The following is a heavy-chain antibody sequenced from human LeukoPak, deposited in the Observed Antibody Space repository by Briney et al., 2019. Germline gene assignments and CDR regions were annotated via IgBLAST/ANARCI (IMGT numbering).Heavy chain of an antibody. V-gene: IGHV1-2*02. CDR3: ARANPLYCSSTTCLFDY. CDR1: GYTFTGYY. J-gene: IGHJ4*02. D-gene: IGHD2-2*01. CDR2: INPNSGDT. Sequence: ASVKVSCKASGYTFTGYYMHWVRQARGQGFEWMGWINPNSGDTNYAQKSQGRVTMTRDTSISTAHMELSRLRSDDTAVYYCARANPLYCSSTTCLFDYWGQGTLVTVSS.